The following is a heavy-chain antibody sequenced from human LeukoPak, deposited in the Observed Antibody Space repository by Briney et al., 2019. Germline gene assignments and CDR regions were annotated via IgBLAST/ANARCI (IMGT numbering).Heavy chain of an antibody. CDR1: GFTFSNYG. CDR2: TDTSGNYI. Sequence: GGSLRLSCEASGFTFSNYGMNWVRQAPGKGLEWVSFTDTSGNYIYYGDSVKGRFTISRNNARNLLFLQMNGLRAEDTAVYYCARGRSITLLRGVAMSDGFDIWGQGAMVAVSS. J-gene: IGHJ3*02. V-gene: IGHV3-21*06. D-gene: IGHD3-10*01. CDR3: ARGRSITLLRGVAMSDGFDI.